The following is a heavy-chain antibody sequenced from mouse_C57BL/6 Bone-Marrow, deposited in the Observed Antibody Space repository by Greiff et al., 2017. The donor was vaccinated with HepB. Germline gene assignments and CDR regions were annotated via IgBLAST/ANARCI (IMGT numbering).Heavy chain of an antibody. CDR2: IWWDDTK. D-gene: IGHD1-1*01. CDR1: GFSLSTFGMG. V-gene: IGHV8-8*01. J-gene: IGHJ3*01. Sequence: QVQLKESGPGILQPSQTLSLTCSFSGFSLSTFGMGVGWIRQPSGKGLEWLAHIWWDDTKYYNPALKSRLTISKDTSKNQVFLKIANVDTADTATYYCARIPSIYYYGSSGAYWGQGTLVTVSA. CDR3: ARIPSIYYYGSSGAY.